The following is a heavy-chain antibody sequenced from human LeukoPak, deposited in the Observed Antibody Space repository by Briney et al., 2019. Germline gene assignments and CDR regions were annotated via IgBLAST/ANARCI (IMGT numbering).Heavy chain of an antibody. V-gene: IGHV1-8*02. D-gene: IGHD4-23*01. CDR3: ATELRWKDH. CDR2: MKPNSGNT. CDR1: GYTFTSYG. Sequence: GASVKVSCKASGYTFTSYGISWVRQATGQGLEWMGYMKPNSGNTGYAQKFQGRVTMTRDTSISTAYMELSSLTSEDTAVYYCATELRWKDHWGQGTLVAVSS. J-gene: IGHJ4*02.